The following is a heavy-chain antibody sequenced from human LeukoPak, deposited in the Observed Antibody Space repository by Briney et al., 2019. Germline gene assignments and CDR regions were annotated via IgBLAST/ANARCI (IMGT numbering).Heavy chain of an antibody. CDR2: INHRGST. V-gene: IGHV4-34*01. J-gene: IGHJ4*02. Sequence: SETLSLTCAVYGGSFRGYYWSWIRQPPGKGLEWIGEINHRGSTKYNPSLKSRVTISVDTSKNQFSLSLRSATAADTAVYYCARGDILTGYSYWGQGTLVTVSS. CDR1: GGSFRGYY. CDR3: ARGDILTGYSY. D-gene: IGHD3-9*01.